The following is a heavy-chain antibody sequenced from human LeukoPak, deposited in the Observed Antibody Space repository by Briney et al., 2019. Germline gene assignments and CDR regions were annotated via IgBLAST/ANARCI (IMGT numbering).Heavy chain of an antibody. CDR1: GDSISSYY. V-gene: IGHV4-59*01. D-gene: IGHD2-2*03. CDR2: ISYSGCT. Sequence: SETLSLTCTVSGDSISSYYWTWIRQPPGKGLEWIGYISYSGCTNYNPSLKSRVTISVDTSKNQLSLKLSSVTAADTAGYYCARDRIGYGIFDIWGQGTMVTVSS. CDR3: ARDRIGYGIFDI. J-gene: IGHJ3*02.